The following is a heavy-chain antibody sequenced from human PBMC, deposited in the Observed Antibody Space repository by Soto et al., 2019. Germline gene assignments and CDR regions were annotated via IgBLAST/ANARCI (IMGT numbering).Heavy chain of an antibody. CDR2: IYYTGST. CDR1: GGSMNNPV. J-gene: IGHJ6*02. Sequence: PLLMMWVSRTVAGGSMNNPVGSWILKKKGKGLEWIGYIYYTGSTNYNPSLKSRVTISVDTSKNQFSLKLSSVTAADTAVYYCARDEGYSYGSKGYYYYGMDVWGQGTTVTVSS. D-gene: IGHD5-18*01. V-gene: IGHV4-59*11. CDR3: ARDEGYSYGSKGYYYYGMDV.